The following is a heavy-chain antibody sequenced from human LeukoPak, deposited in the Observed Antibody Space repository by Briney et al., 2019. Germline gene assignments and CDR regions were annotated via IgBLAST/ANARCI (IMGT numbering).Heavy chain of an antibody. Sequence: GGSLRLSCAASGFTFSSYEMNWVRQAPGKGLEWVSYISSSGSTIYYADSVKGRFTISRDNAKNSLYLQMNSLRAEDTAIYYCARDSHYYDSSGYLDYWGQGTLVTVSS. CDR1: GFTFSSYE. J-gene: IGHJ4*02. CDR3: ARDSHYYDSSGYLDY. V-gene: IGHV3-48*03. CDR2: ISSSGSTI. D-gene: IGHD3-22*01.